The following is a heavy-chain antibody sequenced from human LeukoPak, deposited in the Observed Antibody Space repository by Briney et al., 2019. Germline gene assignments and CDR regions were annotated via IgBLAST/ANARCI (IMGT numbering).Heavy chain of an antibody. CDR1: GGSISSYY. CDR3: ARGLGYNTQYYFDY. D-gene: IGHD5-24*01. Sequence: SKTLSLTCTVSGGSISSYYWSWIRQPAGKGLEWIGRIYTSGSTNYNPSLKSRVTMSVDTSKNQFSLKLSSVTAADTAVYYCARGLGYNTQYYFDYWGQGTLVTVSS. V-gene: IGHV4-4*07. J-gene: IGHJ4*02. CDR2: IYTSGST.